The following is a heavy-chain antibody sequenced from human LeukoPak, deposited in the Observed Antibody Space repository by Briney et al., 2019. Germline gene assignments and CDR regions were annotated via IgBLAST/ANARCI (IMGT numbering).Heavy chain of an antibody. Sequence: GSVKVSCKASGYTFTSYYMHWVRQAPGQGLEWMGIINPSGGSTSYPQKFQGRVTMTRDTSTSTVYMELSSLRSEDTAVYYCARAIRDGYNPRDCDYWGPGTLVTVSS. CDR2: INPSGGST. CDR1: GYTFTSYY. D-gene: IGHD5-24*01. V-gene: IGHV1-46*01. J-gene: IGHJ4*02. CDR3: ARAIRDGYNPRDCDY.